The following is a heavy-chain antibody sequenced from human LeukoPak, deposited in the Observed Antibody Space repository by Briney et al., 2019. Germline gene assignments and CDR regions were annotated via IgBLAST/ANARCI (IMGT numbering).Heavy chain of an antibody. D-gene: IGHD3-22*01. CDR1: GFTFSSYA. J-gene: IGHJ4*02. V-gene: IGHV3-23*01. CDR3: AKARDYYDSSGFGCLDY. Sequence: TGGSLGLSCAASGFTFSSYALSWVRQAPGKGLEWVSTISGGGGATFYADSVKGRFTISRDNTKNTLYLQMNSLRAEDTAVYYCAKARDYYDSSGFGCLDYWGQGTLVTVSS. CDR2: ISGGGGAT.